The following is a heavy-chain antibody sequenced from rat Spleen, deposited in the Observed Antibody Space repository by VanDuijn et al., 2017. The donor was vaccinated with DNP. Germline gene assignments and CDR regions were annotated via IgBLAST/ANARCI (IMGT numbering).Heavy chain of an antibody. V-gene: IGHV5-7*01. CDR1: GCTFSDYN. Sequence: EVQLVESGGDLVQPGRSLKLSSAASGCTFSDYNMAWVRQAPKKGLEWVATISYDGSSTYYRDSVKGRFTISRDNAKSTLYLQMDSLRSEDTATYYCARHYGGYSYYWYFDFWCPGTMVTVSS. J-gene: IGHJ1*01. CDR3: ARHYGGYSYYWYFDF. CDR2: ISYDGSST. D-gene: IGHD1-11*01.